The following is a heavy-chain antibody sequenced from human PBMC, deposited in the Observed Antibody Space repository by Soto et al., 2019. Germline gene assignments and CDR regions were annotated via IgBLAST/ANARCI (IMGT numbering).Heavy chain of an antibody. CDR2: VIPIFGTA. Sequence: QVQLVQSGAEVKKPGSSVKVSCKASGGTFSSYAISWVRQAPGQGLEWMGGVIPIFGTADYAQKFRGRGTITADESTSTGNMELSSLRSEDTAVYYCASHYDSSGYYYRGLDYWGQGTLVTVSS. V-gene: IGHV1-69*12. CDR1: GGTFSSYA. J-gene: IGHJ4*02. CDR3: ASHYDSSGYYYRGLDY. D-gene: IGHD3-22*01.